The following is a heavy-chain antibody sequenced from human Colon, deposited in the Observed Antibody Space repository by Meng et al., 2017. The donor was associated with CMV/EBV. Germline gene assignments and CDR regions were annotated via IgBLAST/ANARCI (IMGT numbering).Heavy chain of an antibody. CDR3: ARADPSIAMYYFDY. D-gene: IGHD3-16*01. V-gene: IGHV4-59*13. CDR2: IYYTGSV. CDR1: GGSISTYY. J-gene: IGHJ4*02. Sequence: GSLRLSCNVSGGSISTYYWTWIRQSPGKGLEWIGNIYYTGSVKYNPSLKSRLTISVDTAKNQFSPKLSSVTAADTAIYFCARADPSIAMYYFDYWGPGTLVTVSS.